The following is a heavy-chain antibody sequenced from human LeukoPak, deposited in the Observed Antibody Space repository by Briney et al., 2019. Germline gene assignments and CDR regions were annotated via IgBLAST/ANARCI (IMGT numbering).Heavy chain of an antibody. D-gene: IGHD2-2*01. CDR2: ISSRGTT. J-gene: IGHJ6*03. V-gene: IGHV4-4*09. Sequence: SGTLSLTCTVSGVSISSYYCSWFRQPPGQGLEWIGYISSRGTTDYSPSLKSRATISEDTSKNQFSLKLSSVTAAATAVYYCARGFHGYCSSTSCYGYYYYMDVWGKGTTVTVSS. CDR3: ARGFHGYCSSTSCYGYYYYMDV. CDR1: GVSISSYY.